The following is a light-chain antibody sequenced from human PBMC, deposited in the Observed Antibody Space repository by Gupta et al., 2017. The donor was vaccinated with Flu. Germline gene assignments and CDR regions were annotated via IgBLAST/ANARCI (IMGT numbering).Light chain of an antibody. V-gene: IGKV1D-16*01. Sequence: PSSMSASVGDTVTITCRASHRVNNWLAWYQHSPGRAPKYLIYDTSKLRSGVPGRFSGSGSGTDFTLTINNVQPEDFATYFCQQDNTFPITFGQGTRLEI. CDR3: QQDNTFPIT. CDR1: HRVNNW. CDR2: DTS. J-gene: IGKJ5*01.